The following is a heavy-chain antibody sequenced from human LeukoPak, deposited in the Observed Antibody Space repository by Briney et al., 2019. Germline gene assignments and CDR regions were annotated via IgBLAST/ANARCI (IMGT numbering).Heavy chain of an antibody. CDR3: ARLKDWDYWTRTLDY. CDR2: IYHSGST. V-gene: IGHV4-38-2*01. Sequence: KPSETLSLTCAVSGYSISSGYYWGWIRQPPGKGLEWIGSIYHSGSTYYNPSLKSRVTISVDTSKNQFSLKLSSVTAADTAVYYCARLKDWDYWTRTLDYWGQGTLVTVSS. J-gene: IGHJ4*02. CDR1: GYSISSGYY. D-gene: IGHD1-7*01.